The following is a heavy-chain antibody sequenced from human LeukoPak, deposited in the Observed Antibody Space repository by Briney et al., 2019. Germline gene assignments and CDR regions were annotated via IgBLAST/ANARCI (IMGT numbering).Heavy chain of an antibody. CDR3: ARGEAGWELLPNWFDP. V-gene: IGHV1-69*04. CDR2: IIPILGIV. D-gene: IGHD1-26*01. J-gene: IGHJ5*02. Sequence: GASVKVSCKASGGTFSSYAISWVRQAPGQGLEWMGRIIPILGIVNYAQKFQGRVTITADKSTSTAYMELSSLRSEDTAVYYCARGEAGWELLPNWFDPWGQGTLVTVSS. CDR1: GGTFSSYA.